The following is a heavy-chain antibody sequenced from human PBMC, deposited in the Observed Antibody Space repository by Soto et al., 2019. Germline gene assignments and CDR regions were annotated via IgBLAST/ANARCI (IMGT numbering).Heavy chain of an antibody. D-gene: IGHD3-22*01. CDR2: IYYSGST. CDR3: ARGGDSSGYYPIDY. V-gene: IGHV4-59*01. Sequence: QVQLQESGPGLVKPSETLSLTCTVSGGSISSYYWSWIRQPPGKGLEWIGYIYYSGSTNYNPSLKSRVTISVDTSKNQFPLKLSSVTAADTAVYYCARGGDSSGYYPIDYWGQETLVTVSS. CDR1: GGSISSYY. J-gene: IGHJ4*02.